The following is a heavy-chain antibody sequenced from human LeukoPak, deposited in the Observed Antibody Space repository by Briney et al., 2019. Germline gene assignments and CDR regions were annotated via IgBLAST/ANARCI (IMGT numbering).Heavy chain of an antibody. CDR2: IIPIFGTA. CDR1: GGTFSSYA. CDR3: ASGEIAAPPPRPTGDYYYYGMDV. D-gene: IGHD6-6*01. Sequence: GASVKVSCKASGGTFSSYAISWVRQAPGQGLEWMGGIIPIFGTANYAQKFQGRVTITADESTSTAYMELSSLRSEDTAVYYCASGEIAAPPPRPTGDYYYYGMDVWGQGTTVTVSS. J-gene: IGHJ6*02. V-gene: IGHV1-69*13.